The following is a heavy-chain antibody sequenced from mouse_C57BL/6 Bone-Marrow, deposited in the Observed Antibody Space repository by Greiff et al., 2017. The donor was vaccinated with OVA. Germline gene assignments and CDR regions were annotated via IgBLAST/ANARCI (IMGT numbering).Heavy chain of an antibody. CDR2: IYPSDSET. CDR3: AREGDGYYAWFAY. V-gene: IGHV1-61*01. Sequence: QVQLQQPGAELVRPGSSVKLSCKASGYTFTSYWMDWVKQRPGPGLEWIGNIYPSDSETHYNQKFKDKATLTVDKSSSTAYMQLSSLTSEDSAVYYCAREGDGYYAWFAYWGQGTLVTVSA. D-gene: IGHD2-3*01. CDR1: GYTFTSYW. J-gene: IGHJ3*01.